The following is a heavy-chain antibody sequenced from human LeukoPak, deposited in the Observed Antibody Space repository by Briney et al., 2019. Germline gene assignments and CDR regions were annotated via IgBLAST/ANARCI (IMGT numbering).Heavy chain of an antibody. J-gene: IGHJ6*02. Sequence: GGSLRLSCAASGFTFSSYGMHWVRQAPGKGLEWVAFIRYDGSNKYYADSVKGRFTISRDNSKNTLYLQMNSLRAEDTAVYYCAVEIISHDYYYGMDVWGQGTTVTVSS. CDR3: AVEIISHDYYYGMDV. D-gene: IGHD5-12*01. CDR1: GFTFSSYG. V-gene: IGHV3-30*02. CDR2: IRYDGSNK.